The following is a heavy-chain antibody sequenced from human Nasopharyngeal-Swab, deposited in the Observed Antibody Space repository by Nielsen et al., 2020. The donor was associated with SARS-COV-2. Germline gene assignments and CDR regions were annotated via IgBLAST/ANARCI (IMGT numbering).Heavy chain of an antibody. CDR3: ARDRPNYGMDV. V-gene: IGHV4-59*01. Sequence: GSLRLSCTVSGGSITGYYWSWLRQPRGKGLEWIGNIYYTGSTNYNPSLKSRVTISIDASKYQFSLKLTSVTAADTAVYYCARDRPNYGMDVWGRGTTVTVS. CDR2: IYYTGST. J-gene: IGHJ6*02. CDR1: GGSITGYY.